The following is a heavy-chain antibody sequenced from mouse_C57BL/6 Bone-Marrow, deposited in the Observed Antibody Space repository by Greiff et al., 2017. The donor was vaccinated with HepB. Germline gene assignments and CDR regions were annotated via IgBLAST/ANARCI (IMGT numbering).Heavy chain of an antibody. CDR1: GYSFTDYN. CDR3: ARGPPSWFAY. V-gene: IGHV1-39*01. CDR2: INPNYGTT. Sequence: VQLQQSGPELVKPGASVKISCKASGYSFTDYNMNWVKQSNGKSLEWIGVINPNYGTTSYNQKFKDKATFTVYQASRTTYMQLNSLTSEDSAVYYCARGPPSWFAYWGQGTLVTVSA. J-gene: IGHJ3*01.